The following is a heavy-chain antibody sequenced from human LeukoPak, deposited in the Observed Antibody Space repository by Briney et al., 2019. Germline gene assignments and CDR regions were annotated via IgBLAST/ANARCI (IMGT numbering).Heavy chain of an antibody. D-gene: IGHD2-15*01. J-gene: IGHJ4*02. V-gene: IGHV3-30*18. Sequence: PGGSLRLACAAPGPTFSSYGMHSVRQAPGKGLEWVAVISYDGSNKNYADSVKGRFPISRDNSKNTLYLQMNRLRAEDAAVYFCAKDLVGSVCGFDYWGQGTLVTVSS. CDR2: ISYDGSNK. CDR1: GPTFSSYG. CDR3: AKDLVGSVCGFDY.